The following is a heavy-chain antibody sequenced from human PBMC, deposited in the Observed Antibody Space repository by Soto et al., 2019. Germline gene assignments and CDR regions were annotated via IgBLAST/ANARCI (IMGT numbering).Heavy chain of an antibody. Sequence: ASVKVSCKASGYTFTSYYMHWVRQAPGQGLEWMGIINTSGGSTSYAQKFQGRVTMTRDTSTSTVYMELSSLRSEDTAVYYCARDGHPGIPLWSSYYYYGMDVWGQGTTVTVSS. J-gene: IGHJ6*02. CDR2: INTSGGST. D-gene: IGHD5-18*01. CDR1: GYTFTSYY. CDR3: ARDGHPGIPLWSSYYYYGMDV. V-gene: IGHV1-46*01.